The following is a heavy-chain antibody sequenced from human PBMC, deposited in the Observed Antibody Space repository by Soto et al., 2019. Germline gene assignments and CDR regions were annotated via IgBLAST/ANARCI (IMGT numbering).Heavy chain of an antibody. D-gene: IGHD6-6*01. CDR3: ARDRSSSSH. J-gene: IGHJ4*02. CDR2: ISAYNGNT. V-gene: IGHV1-18*01. CDR1: GYTFTNYG. Sequence: QVQLVQSGPEVKKPGASVKVSCKASGYTFTNYGISWVRQAPGQGLEWMGWISAYNGNTDYAQKFQSRVTMTTDISATTAYMELRSLRSDDTAVYYCARDRSSSSHWGQGTLVTVSS.